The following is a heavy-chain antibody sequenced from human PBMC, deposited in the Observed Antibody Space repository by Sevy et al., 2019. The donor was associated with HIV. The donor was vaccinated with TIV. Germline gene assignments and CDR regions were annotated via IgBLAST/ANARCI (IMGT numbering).Heavy chain of an antibody. Sequence: GGSLRLSCTASGLTFSSYSMSWIRQAPGKGLEWVSYISSSGSTIYYAYSVKGRFTISRDNAKNSLYLQMNSLRAEDTAVYYCARDMGISGSYYGYWGQGTLVTVSS. J-gene: IGHJ4*02. CDR2: ISSSGSTI. CDR3: ARDMGISGSYYGY. V-gene: IGHV3-48*04. D-gene: IGHD1-26*01. CDR1: GLTFSSYS.